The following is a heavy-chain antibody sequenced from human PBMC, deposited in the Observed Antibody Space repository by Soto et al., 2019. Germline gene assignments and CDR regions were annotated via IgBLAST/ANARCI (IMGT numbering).Heavy chain of an antibody. D-gene: IGHD3-22*01. CDR3: ARGGYYDSSGSRNDHSYGMDV. V-gene: IGHV1-18*01. J-gene: IGHJ6*02. CDR1: GYTFSSYG. CDR2: ISPYNDDT. Sequence: QAQLVQSGAEVKKPGASLKVSCKASGYTFSSYGISWVRQAPGQGLEWLGWISPYNDDTNYAQTLQCKVTITTDTTSRTAYMDLRSLRSDDTAVYYCARGGYYDSSGSRNDHSYGMDVWGQGTTVTVSS.